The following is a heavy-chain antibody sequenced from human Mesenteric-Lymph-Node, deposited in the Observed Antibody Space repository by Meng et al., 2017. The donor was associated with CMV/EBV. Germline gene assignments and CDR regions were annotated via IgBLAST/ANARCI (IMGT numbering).Heavy chain of an antibody. CDR1: GYTFTNYG. CDR2: IYAYDAHT. V-gene: IGHV1-18*01. Sequence: ASVKVSCKASGYTFTNYGITWVRQAPGQGLEWLGWIYAYDAHTNYPPKFKGRVTITKDTSTSTVYMELSSLRSEDTAVYYCATRGYCSSTSCYGAYYFDYWGQGTLVTVSS. J-gene: IGHJ4*02. D-gene: IGHD2-2*03. CDR3: ATRGYCSSTSCYGAYYFDY.